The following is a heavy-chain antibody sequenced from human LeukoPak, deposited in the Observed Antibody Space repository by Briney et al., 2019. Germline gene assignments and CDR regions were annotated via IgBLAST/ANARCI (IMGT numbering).Heavy chain of an antibody. D-gene: IGHD3-22*01. V-gene: IGHV4-34*01. CDR2: INHSGST. CDR1: GGSFSGYY. CDR3: ARGRRYNTCYYDSSGYNDAFDI. Sequence: PSETLSLTCAVYGGSFSGYYWSWIRQPPGKGLEWIGEINHSGSTNYNPSLKSRVTISVDTSKNQFSLKLSSVTAADTAVYYCARGRRYNTCYYDSSGYNDAFDIWGQGTMVTVSS. J-gene: IGHJ3*02.